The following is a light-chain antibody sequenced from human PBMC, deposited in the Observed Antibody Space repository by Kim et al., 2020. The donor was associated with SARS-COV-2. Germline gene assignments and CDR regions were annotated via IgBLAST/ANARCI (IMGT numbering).Light chain of an antibody. CDR2: YDS. J-gene: IGLJ3*02. Sequence: APGKTARITCGGNNIGSKSVNWYQQKTGQAPVLVIYYDSDRPSGIPERFAGSNAGNTATLTISRVEAGDEADYYCQVWDSSSDHWVFGGGTQLTVL. CDR1: NIGSKS. V-gene: IGLV3-21*04. CDR3: QVWDSSSDHWV.